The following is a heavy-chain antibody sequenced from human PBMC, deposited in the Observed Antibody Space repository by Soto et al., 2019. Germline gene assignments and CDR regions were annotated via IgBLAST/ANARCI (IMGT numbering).Heavy chain of an antibody. Sequence: ASVNGYCKAAGYAFSVDYMDWVRQATGQGLEWMGWINPNSGGTNYAQKFQGRVTMTRDTSISTAYMELSRLRSDDTAVYYCATSKIGITGTTCFDYWGQGTLVTVSS. CDR1: GYAFSVDY. D-gene: IGHD1-7*01. CDR2: INPNSGGT. V-gene: IGHV1-2*02. CDR3: ATSKIGITGTTCFDY. J-gene: IGHJ4*02.